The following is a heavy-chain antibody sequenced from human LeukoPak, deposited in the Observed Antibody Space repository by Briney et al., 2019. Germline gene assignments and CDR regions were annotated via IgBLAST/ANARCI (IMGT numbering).Heavy chain of an antibody. J-gene: IGHJ1*01. CDR2: ISGSGGGT. V-gene: IGHV3-23*01. D-gene: IGHD4-17*01. Sequence: PGGSLRLSCAASGFTFSSYAMSWVRQAPGKGLEWVSDISGSGGGTYYADSVKGRFTISRDNAKNTLYLQMNSLRAEDTAVYYCAKISTVTSGRDFQDWGQGSLVSASS. CDR3: AKISTVTSGRDFQD. CDR1: GFTFSSYA.